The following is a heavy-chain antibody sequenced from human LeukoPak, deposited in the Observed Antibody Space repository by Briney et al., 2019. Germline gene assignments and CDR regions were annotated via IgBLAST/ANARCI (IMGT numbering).Heavy chain of an antibody. V-gene: IGHV4-39*01. J-gene: IGHJ5*02. D-gene: IGHD6-13*01. Sequence: SETLSLTCTGSGCSISSSSYYWGCLRQPPGKGREWIGSIYYSGSTYYNPSLKSRVTISVDTSKNQFSLKLSSVTAADTAVYYCARLGAAANPNWFDPWGQGTLVTVSS. CDR3: ARLGAAANPNWFDP. CDR1: GCSISSSSYY. CDR2: IYYSGST.